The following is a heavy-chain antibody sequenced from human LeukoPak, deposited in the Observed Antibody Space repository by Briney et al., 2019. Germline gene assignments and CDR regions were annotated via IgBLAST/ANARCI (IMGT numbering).Heavy chain of an antibody. CDR1: GGTFSSYA. CDR3: ARDGITMVRGDPMDV. CDR2: IIPIFGTA. J-gene: IGHJ6*03. V-gene: IGHV1-69*06. D-gene: IGHD3-10*01. Sequence: GASVKVSCKASGGTFSSYAISGVRQAPGQGLEWMGGIIPIFGTANYAQKFQGRVTITADKSTSTAYMELSSLRSEDTAVYYCARDGITMVRGDPMDVWGKGTTVTVSS.